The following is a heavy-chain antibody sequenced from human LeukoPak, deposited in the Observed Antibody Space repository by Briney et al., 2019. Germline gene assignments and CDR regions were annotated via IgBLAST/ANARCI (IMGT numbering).Heavy chain of an antibody. CDR2: TYYRSKWYN. CDR3: ARDHEIAAAGIGYYYYGMDV. D-gene: IGHD6-13*01. J-gene: IGHJ6*02. Sequence: SQTLSLTCAISGDSVSSSSAAWNWIRQSPSRGLEWLGRTYYRSKWYNDYAVSVKSRITINPDTSKNQFSLQLNSVTPEDTAVYYCARDHEIAAAGIGYYYYGMDVWGQGTTVTVSS. V-gene: IGHV6-1*01. CDR1: GDSVSSSSAA.